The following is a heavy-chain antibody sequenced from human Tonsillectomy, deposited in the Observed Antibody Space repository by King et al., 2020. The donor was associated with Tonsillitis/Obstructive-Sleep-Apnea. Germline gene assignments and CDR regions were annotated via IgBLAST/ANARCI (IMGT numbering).Heavy chain of an antibody. Sequence: QLVQSGGGLVQPGGSLRLSCAASGFTFSDYRMNWVRQAPGKGRGWVSYISSSTNTIYYAYSVKGRFTISRDNARKSLYLQMNSLRDEDTAVYYCGREIPPDYWGQGTLVTVSS. CDR3: GREIPPDY. CDR1: GFTFSDYR. V-gene: IGHV3-48*02. CDR2: ISSSTNTI. J-gene: IGHJ4*02.